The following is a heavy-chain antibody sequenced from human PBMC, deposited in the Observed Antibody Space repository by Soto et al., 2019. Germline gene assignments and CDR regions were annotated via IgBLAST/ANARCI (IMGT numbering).Heavy chain of an antibody. J-gene: IGHJ3*02. Sequence: QMQVVQSGPAVKEPGTSVKVSCKTSGFTFTNSAVQWVRQAPGERLQWIGWIVVGGGNTNYAQELQERLTITRDMSTNTAYMELSSLRSEDTAIYYCAAELYSGGTCCSFDIWGQGTMVTVSS. D-gene: IGHD2-15*01. CDR2: IVVGGGNT. CDR1: GFTFTNSA. V-gene: IGHV1-58*01. CDR3: AAELYSGGTCCSFDI.